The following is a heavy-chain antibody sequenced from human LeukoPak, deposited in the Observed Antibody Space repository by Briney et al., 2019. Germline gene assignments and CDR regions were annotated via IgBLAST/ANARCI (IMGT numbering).Heavy chain of an antibody. V-gene: IGHV3-23*01. D-gene: IGHD6-13*01. CDR1: GFTFSSYV. J-gene: IGHJ5*02. CDR2: ISGSGGST. CDR3: AKDHSDSIAAAGTVFDP. Sequence: GGSLRLSCAASGFTFSSYVMSWVRQAPGKGLEWVSGISGSGGSTYYADSVKGRFTISRDNSKNTLYLQMSSLRAEDTAVYYCAKDHSDSIAAAGTVFDPWGQGTLVTVSS.